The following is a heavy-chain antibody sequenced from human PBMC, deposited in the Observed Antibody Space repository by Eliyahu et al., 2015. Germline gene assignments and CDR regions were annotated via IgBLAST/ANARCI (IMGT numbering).Heavy chain of an antibody. D-gene: IGHD2-8*02. CDR1: GGSISXGXYY. CDR2: IYYTGGA. CDR3: ARGGHCTGVGCSRRSFDP. Sequence: QVQLQESGPGLVKPSQTLFLTCTVSGGSISXGXYYWSWIRQPPGKGLEWIGYIYYTGGAPYNPSLKSRVSISVDTSKNEVSLKLNSVTAADTAVYYCARGGHCTGVGCSRRSFDPWGQGTLVTVSS. V-gene: IGHV4-30-4*01. J-gene: IGHJ5*02.